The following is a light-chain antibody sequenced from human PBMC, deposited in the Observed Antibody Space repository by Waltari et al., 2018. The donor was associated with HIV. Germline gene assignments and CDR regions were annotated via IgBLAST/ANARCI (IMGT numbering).Light chain of an antibody. Sequence: QSVLTQPPSVSAAPGQKVSFSCSGGNSNLGNNYVSWYQQLPGRAPRLLFYDNERRPSGIPDRFSASKAGMSATLDITGLQMVDEADYYCGTWDSSLNLYVFGPGTTVAVL. CDR3: GTWDSSLNLYV. CDR1: NSNLGNNY. V-gene: IGLV1-51*01. J-gene: IGLJ1*01. CDR2: DNE.